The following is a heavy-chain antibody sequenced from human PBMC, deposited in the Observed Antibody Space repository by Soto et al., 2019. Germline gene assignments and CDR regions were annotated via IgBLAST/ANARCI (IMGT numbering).Heavy chain of an antibody. CDR2: ITDSGGDA. D-gene: IGHD2-2*01. CDR3: ARDSGYCSSTSCYRMDV. Sequence: EVQLLESGGDLVQPGGSLRLSCVASGITFGSRAMSWVRQAPGEGLEWVSSITDSGGDAKYADSVRGRFTISRDNSKNTLYLQMSSLRAEDTAVYYCARDSGYCSSTSCYRMDVWGQGTTVTVSS. CDR1: GITFGSRA. J-gene: IGHJ6*02. V-gene: IGHV3-23*01.